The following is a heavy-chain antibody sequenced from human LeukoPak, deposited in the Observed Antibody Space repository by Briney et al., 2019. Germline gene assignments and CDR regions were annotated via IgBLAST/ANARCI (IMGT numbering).Heavy chain of an antibody. D-gene: IGHD5-18*01. V-gene: IGHV1-18*01. Sequence: ASVKVSCKASGYTFTSYDINWVRQAPGQGLEWMGWISAYNGNTKYVQKFQGRVTMTTDTSTSTAYMELRSLRSDDTAVFYCVRDLGVDTSMIFFDFWGQGTLVTVSS. J-gene: IGHJ4*02. CDR1: GYTFTSYD. CDR2: ISAYNGNT. CDR3: VRDLGVDTSMIFFDF.